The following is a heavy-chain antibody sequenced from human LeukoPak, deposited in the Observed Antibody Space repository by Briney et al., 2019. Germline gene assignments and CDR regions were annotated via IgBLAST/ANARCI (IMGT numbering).Heavy chain of an antibody. CDR1: GYSFTSYW. CDR2: IYPGDSDT. CDR3: AAQITNYDFWSGYPYGMDV. Sequence: GESLKISCKGSGYSFTSYWIGWVRQMPGKGLERMGIIYPGDSDTRYSPSFQGQVTISADKSISTAYLQWSSLKASDTAMYYCAAQITNYDFWSGYPYGMDVWGQGTTVTVSS. V-gene: IGHV5-51*01. J-gene: IGHJ6*02. D-gene: IGHD3-3*01.